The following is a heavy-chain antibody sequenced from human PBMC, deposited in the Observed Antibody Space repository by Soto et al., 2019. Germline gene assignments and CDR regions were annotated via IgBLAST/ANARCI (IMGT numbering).Heavy chain of an antibody. CDR3: AKVRGSWSYYTRFYFDS. D-gene: IGHD3-10*01. CDR1: VFSFTDYG. Sequence: QVQLVESGGGVVQPGTSLRLSCLVSVFSFTDYGLHWVRQAPGKGLEWVAVISHDGKTKKYVGSVQGRFTISRDESKKTLYLQMNSLRVEDTALYYCAKVRGSWSYYTRFYFDSWGQGAQVTVAS. CDR2: ISHDGKTK. V-gene: IGHV3-30*18. J-gene: IGHJ4*02.